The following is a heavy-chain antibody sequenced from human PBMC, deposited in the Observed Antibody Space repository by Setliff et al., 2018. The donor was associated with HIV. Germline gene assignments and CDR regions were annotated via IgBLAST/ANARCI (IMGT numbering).Heavy chain of an antibody. CDR2: INYSGTT. J-gene: IGHJ4*02. Sequence: PSETLSLTCAIYGGSFSGNYWSWIRQPPGKGLEWIGEINYSGTTNHNPFLKSRVTISVDTSKKQFSLKLNSVTAADSAIYYCAATYCRGGGRDCPQMYDYWGQGSLVTAPQ. D-gene: IGHD2-15*01. CDR1: GGSFSGNY. CDR3: AATYCRGGGRDCPQMYDY. V-gene: IGHV4-34*01.